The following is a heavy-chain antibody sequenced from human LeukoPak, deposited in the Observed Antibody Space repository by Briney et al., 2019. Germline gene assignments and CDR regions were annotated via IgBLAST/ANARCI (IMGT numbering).Heavy chain of an antibody. D-gene: IGHD3-22*01. J-gene: IGHJ5*02. CDR3: AGTYYYDSSGYPGAWFDP. Sequence: SETLSLTCTVSGGSISSGDYYWSWIRQPPGKGLEWIGYIYYSGSTYYNPSLKSRVTISVDASKNQFSLKLSSVTAADTAVYYCAGTYYYDSSGYPGAWFDPWGQGTLVTVSS. CDR1: GGSISSGDYY. CDR2: IYYSGST. V-gene: IGHV4-30-4*01.